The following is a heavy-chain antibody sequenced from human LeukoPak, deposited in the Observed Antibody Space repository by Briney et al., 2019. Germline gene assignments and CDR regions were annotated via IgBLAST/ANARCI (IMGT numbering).Heavy chain of an antibody. CDR2: MNPNSGNT. D-gene: IGHD2-2*01. Sequence: GASVKVSCKASGYTFASYDINWVRQATGQGLEWMVWMNPNSGNTGYAQKFQGRVTMTRNTSISTAYMELSSLRSEDTAVYYCARGLGGYCSSTSCYNWFDPWGQGTLVTVSS. CDR1: GYTFASYD. J-gene: IGHJ5*02. CDR3: ARGLGGYCSSTSCYNWFDP. V-gene: IGHV1-8*01.